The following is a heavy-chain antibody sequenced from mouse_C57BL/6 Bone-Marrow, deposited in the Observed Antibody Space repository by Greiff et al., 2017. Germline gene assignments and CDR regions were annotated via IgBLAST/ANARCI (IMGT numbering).Heavy chain of an antibody. CDR3: ARSSIYYGSSSAWFAY. D-gene: IGHD1-1*01. J-gene: IGHJ3*01. CDR1: GYTFTDYY. V-gene: IGHV1-84*01. Sequence: QVHVKQSGPELVKPGASVKISCKASGYTFTDYYINWVKQRPGQGLEWIGWIYPGSGNTKYNETFKGKATLTVDTSTSTAYKQLSSLTSEDSAVDFCARSSIYYGSSSAWFAYWGQGTLVTVSA. CDR2: IYPGSGNT.